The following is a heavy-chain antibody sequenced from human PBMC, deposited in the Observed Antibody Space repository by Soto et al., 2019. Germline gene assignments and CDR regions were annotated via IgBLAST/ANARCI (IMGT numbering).Heavy chain of an antibody. J-gene: IGHJ3*02. Sequence: QVQLVQSGAEVKKPGSSVKVSCKASGGTFSSYAISWVRQAPGQGLEWMGGIIPIFGTANYAQKFQGRVTITADESTITAYMELSSLRSEDTAVYYCARRGPYYDFWSGQPNAFDIWGQGTMVTVSS. V-gene: IGHV1-69*01. CDR2: IIPIFGTA. CDR1: GGTFSSYA. CDR3: ARRGPYYDFWSGQPNAFDI. D-gene: IGHD3-3*01.